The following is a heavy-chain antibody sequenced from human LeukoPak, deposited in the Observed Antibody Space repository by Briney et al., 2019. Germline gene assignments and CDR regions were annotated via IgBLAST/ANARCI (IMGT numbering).Heavy chain of an antibody. J-gene: IGHJ6*03. V-gene: IGHV4-34*01. Sequence: SETLSLTCAVYGGSFSGYYWSWIRQPPGKGLEWIGEINHSGSTNYNPSLKSRVTISVDTSKNQFSLKLSSVTAADTAVYYCARGRGSSWYYYYYYYMDVWGKGTTVTVSS. D-gene: IGHD6-13*01. CDR3: ARGRGSSWYYYYYYYMDV. CDR2: INHSGST. CDR1: GGSFSGYY.